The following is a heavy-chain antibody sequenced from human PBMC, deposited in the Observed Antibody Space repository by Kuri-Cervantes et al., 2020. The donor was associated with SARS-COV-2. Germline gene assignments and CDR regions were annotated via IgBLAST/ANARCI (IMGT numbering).Heavy chain of an antibody. D-gene: IGHD6-6*01. CDR3: ARGGYSSSSGHYFDY. CDR2: ISSSSSTI. V-gene: IGHV3-48*04. CDR1: GFTFSSYS. Sequence: GESLKISCAASGFTFSSYSMNWVRQAPGKGLEWVSYISSSSSTIYYADSVKGRFTISRDNAKNSLYLQMNSLRAEDTAVYYCARGGYSSSSGHYFDYWGQGPLVTVSS. J-gene: IGHJ4*02.